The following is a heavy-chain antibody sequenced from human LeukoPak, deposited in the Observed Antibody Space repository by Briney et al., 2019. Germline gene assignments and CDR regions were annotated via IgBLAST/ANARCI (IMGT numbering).Heavy chain of an antibody. J-gene: IGHJ4*02. V-gene: IGHV4-4*07. Sequence: SETLSLTCNVSGDSISSYYWSWIRQPAGKGLEWIGRIYTSGSTNYNPSLKSRVTMSVDTSKNQFSLKLTSVTAADTAVYYCAREPRGSSSYHSPGDYWGQGTLVTVSS. CDR1: GDSISSYY. CDR2: IYTSGST. D-gene: IGHD6-13*01. CDR3: AREPRGSSSYHSPGDY.